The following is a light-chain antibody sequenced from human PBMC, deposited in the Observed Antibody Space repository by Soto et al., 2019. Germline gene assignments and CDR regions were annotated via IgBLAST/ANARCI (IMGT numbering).Light chain of an antibody. V-gene: IGLV2-14*01. J-gene: IGLJ1*01. Sequence: QSVLTQPASVSGSPGQSITISCTGTSSDVGGYNFVSWYQHHPGKAPKLMIYEVINRPSGVSTRFSGFKSGNTASLTISGLQAEDEADYYCSSNTSSTKLVLGNGTKV. CDR1: SSDVGGYNF. CDR3: SSNTSSTKLV. CDR2: EVI.